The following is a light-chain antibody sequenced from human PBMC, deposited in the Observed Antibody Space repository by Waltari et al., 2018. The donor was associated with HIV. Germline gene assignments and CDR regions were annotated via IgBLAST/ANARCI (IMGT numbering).Light chain of an antibody. Sequence: SSELTQDPAVSVALGQTVRITCQGDSLRSYYASWYQQKPGQAPVLVIYNNKNRPSGIPDRFSGSSSGNTASLTITGAQAEDEADYYCNSRDSSGKQHWVFGGGTKLTVL. V-gene: IGLV3-19*01. CDR2: NNK. CDR1: SLRSYY. CDR3: NSRDSSGKQHWV. J-gene: IGLJ3*02.